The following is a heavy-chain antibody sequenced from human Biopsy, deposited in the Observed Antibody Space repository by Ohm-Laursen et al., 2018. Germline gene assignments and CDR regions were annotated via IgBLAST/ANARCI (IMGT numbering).Heavy chain of an antibody. D-gene: IGHD3-22*01. J-gene: IGHJ4*02. CDR2: VSYSGNT. CDR1: GVSISSYF. CDR3: AAYYYDSSGYFYAFHY. V-gene: IGHV4-59*08. Sequence: SETLSLTCAVSGVSISSYFWSWIRQPLGKGLERIGYVSYSGNTKYNPSLKSRVIISADTSKNQFSVKLSSVTAADTAMYYCAAYYYDSSGYFYAFHYWGQGTLVTVSS.